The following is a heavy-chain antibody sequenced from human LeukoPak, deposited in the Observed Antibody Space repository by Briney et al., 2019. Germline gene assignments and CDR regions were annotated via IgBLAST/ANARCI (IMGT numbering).Heavy chain of an antibody. Sequence: SETLSLTCAVYGGSFSGYYWSWIRQPPGKGLEWIGEINHSGSTNYNPSLKSRVTISVDTSKNRFSLKLSSVTAADTAVYYCARGKGYCSSTSCYNWFDPWGQGTLVTVSS. CDR2: INHSGST. CDR1: GGSFSGYY. V-gene: IGHV4-34*01. D-gene: IGHD2-2*01. J-gene: IGHJ5*02. CDR3: ARGKGYCSSTSCYNWFDP.